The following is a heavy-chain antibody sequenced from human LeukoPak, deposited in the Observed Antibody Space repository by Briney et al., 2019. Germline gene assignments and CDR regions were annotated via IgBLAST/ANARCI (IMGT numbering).Heavy chain of an antibody. D-gene: IGHD3-22*01. J-gene: IGHJ4*02. V-gene: IGHV3-53*01. CDR2: IYSGGST. Sequence: GGSLRLSCAASGFTFNNYAMTWVRQAPGKGLEWVSVIYSGGSTYYADSVKGRFTISRDNSKNTLYLQMNSLRAEDTAVYYCARVGYYDSSGYFPFDYWGQGTLVTVSS. CDR3: ARVGYYDSSGYFPFDY. CDR1: GFTFNNYA.